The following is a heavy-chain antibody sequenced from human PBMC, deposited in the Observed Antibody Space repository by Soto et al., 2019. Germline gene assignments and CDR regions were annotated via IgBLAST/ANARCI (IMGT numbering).Heavy chain of an antibody. CDR2: IYHSGST. Sequence: SETLSLTXAVSGGSISSGGYSWSWIRQPPGKGLEWIGYIYHSGSTYYNPSLKSRVTISVDRSKNQFSLKLSSVTAADTAVYYCARTYYDFWSGYPNWFDPWGQGTLVTVSS. CDR3: ARTYYDFWSGYPNWFDP. V-gene: IGHV4-30-2*01. D-gene: IGHD3-3*01. CDR1: GGSISSGGYS. J-gene: IGHJ5*02.